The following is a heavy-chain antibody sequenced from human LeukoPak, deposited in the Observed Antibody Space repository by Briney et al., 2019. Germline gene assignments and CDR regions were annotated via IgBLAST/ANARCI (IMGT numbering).Heavy chain of an antibody. J-gene: IGHJ4*02. CDR1: GFTFSSYS. CDR3: ATRIAAAGDY. CDR2: ISSSSSYI. V-gene: IGHV3-21*01. D-gene: IGHD6-13*01. Sequence: GGSLRLSCAASGFTFSSYSMNWVRQAPGKGPEWVSSISSSSSYIYYADSVKGRSTISRDNAKNSLYLQMNSLRAEDTAVYYCATRIAAAGDYWGQGTLVTVSS.